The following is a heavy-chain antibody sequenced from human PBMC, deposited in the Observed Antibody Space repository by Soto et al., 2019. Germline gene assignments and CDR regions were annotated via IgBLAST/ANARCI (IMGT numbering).Heavy chain of an antibody. CDR3: ARDSWVIWFDP. V-gene: IGHV3-33*01. J-gene: IGHJ5*02. CDR2: IWYDGSNK. D-gene: IGHD2-21*01. Sequence: QVQLVESGGGVVQPGRSLRLSCAASGFTFSSYGMHWVRQAPGKGLEWVAVIWYDGSNKYYADSVKGRFTISRDNSKNTLYLQMNSLRAEDTAVYYCARDSWVIWFDPWGQGTLVTVSS. CDR1: GFTFSSYG.